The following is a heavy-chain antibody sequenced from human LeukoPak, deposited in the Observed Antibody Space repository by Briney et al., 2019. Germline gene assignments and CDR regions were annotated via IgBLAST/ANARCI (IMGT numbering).Heavy chain of an antibody. CDR2: INHSGST. D-gene: IGHD3-9*01. CDR3: ARVPRMYYDILTGFGNWFDP. CDR1: GGSFSGYY. V-gene: IGHV4-34*01. J-gene: IGHJ5*02. Sequence: PSETLSLTCAVYGGSFSGYYWSWIRQPPGKGLEWIGEINHSGSTNYNPSLKSRVTISVDTSKNQFSLKPSSVTAADTAVYYCARVPRMYYDILTGFGNWFDPWGQGTLVTVSS.